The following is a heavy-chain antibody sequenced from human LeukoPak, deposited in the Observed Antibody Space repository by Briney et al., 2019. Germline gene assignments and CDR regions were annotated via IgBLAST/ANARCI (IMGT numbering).Heavy chain of an antibody. J-gene: IGHJ4*02. V-gene: IGHV1-24*01. CDR2: FDPVDGET. D-gene: IGHD3-3*01. CDR3: AILLEDYAFSTGSAKDY. Sequence: ASVKVSCKVSGYSLPQLSMHWVRQGIGRGLEWMGGFDPVDGETIYAQKFQGRVTMTENTSTDTAYMELSSLRSDDTAVYYCAILLEDYAFSTGSAKDYWGQGTLVTVSS. CDR1: GYSLPQLS.